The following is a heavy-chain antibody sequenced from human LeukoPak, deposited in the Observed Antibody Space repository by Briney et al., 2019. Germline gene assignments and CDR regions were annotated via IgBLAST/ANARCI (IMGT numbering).Heavy chain of an antibody. CDR3: AKLRGSYDILTGYDF. CDR2: ISGSGGIT. Sequence: PGGSLRLSCAASGFIFSNYAMSWVRQVPGKGLEWVSTISGSGGITYYADSVEGRFTISRDNSKNILYLQMNSLRAEDTAVYYCAKLRGSYDILTGYDFWGQGILVTVSS. D-gene: IGHD3-9*01. V-gene: IGHV3-23*01. J-gene: IGHJ4*02. CDR1: GFIFSNYA.